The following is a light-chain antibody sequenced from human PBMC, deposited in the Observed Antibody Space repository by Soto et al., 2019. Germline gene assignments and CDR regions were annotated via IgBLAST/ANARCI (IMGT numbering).Light chain of an antibody. CDR2: HAS. CDR1: QSISTY. V-gene: IGKV1-5*01. CDR3: QQYYMYSYT. Sequence: DIQMTQPSTLSASVGDRVTLHCRASQSISTYLAWYQQKPGKAPKVLIYHASNLESGVPSRFSGGGSRTEFTLTISSLQPDDFATYYCQQYYMYSYTFGQGTKLDIK. J-gene: IGKJ2*01.